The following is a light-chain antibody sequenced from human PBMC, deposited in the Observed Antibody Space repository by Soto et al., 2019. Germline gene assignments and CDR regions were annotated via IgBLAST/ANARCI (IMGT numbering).Light chain of an antibody. Sequence: EIVLSPSPDTLSSSPGERATPSSRACQSVSTNLAWYQQKPGQAPRLLIYGASTRATGIPARFRGSGSGTEFTLTISSLQSEDSAVYYCQQYNKWPTFGQGTKVDI. CDR3: QQYNKWPT. V-gene: IGKV3-15*01. J-gene: IGKJ1*01. CDR2: GAS. CDR1: QSVSTN.